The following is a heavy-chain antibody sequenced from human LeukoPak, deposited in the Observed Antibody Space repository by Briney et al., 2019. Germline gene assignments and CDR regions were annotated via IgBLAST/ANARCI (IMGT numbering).Heavy chain of an antibody. J-gene: IGHJ6*02. CDR2: ISAYNDNT. CDR1: GYTFTNYG. D-gene: IGHD3-10*01. V-gene: IGHV1-18*01. CDR3: ARDKGAFGGYYYGMDV. Sequence: GASVKVSCKASGYTFTNYGINWVRQAPGQGLEWMGWISAYNDNTNYAQKLQGRVTMTTDTSTSTAYMELRSLRSDDTAVYYCARDKGAFGGYYYGMDVWGQGTTVTVSS.